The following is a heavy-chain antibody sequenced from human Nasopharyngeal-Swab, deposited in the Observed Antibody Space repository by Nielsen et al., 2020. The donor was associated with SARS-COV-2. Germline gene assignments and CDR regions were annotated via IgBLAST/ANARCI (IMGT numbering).Heavy chain of an antibody. D-gene: IGHD1-7*01. V-gene: IGHV4-39*07. CDR1: GGSISSSSYY. CDR2: IYYSGST. CDR3: ARGDGTVYYYYGMDV. J-gene: IGHJ6*02. Sequence: SETLSLTCTVSGGSISSSSYYWGWIRQPPGKGLEWIGSIYYSGSTNYNPSLKSRVTISVDTSKNQFSLKLSSVTAADTAVYYCARGDGTVYYYYGMDVWGQGTTVTVSS.